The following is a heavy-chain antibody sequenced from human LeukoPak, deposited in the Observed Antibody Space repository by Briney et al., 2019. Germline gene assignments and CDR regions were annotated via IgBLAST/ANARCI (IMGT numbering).Heavy chain of an antibody. CDR2: IIPIFGTA. D-gene: IGHD5-12*01. CDR1: GGTFSSYA. CDR3: ARVPTNTDAFDI. Sequence: SVKVSCKASGGTFSSYAISWVRQAPGQGLEWMGGIIPIFGTANYAQKFQGRVTITTDESTSTAYMELSSLRSEDTAVYYCARVPTNTDAFDIWGQGTMATVSS. J-gene: IGHJ3*02. V-gene: IGHV1-69*05.